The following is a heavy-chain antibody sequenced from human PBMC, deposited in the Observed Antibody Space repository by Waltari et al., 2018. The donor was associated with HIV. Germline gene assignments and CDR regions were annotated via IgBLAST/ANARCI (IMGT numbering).Heavy chain of an antibody. J-gene: IGHJ3*01. CDR3: ARSRSDAFDL. V-gene: IGHV3-7*01. CDR2: IKEDGSEK. CDR1: GSPLSSDW. Sequence: EVQLVESGGGLVQPGGSLRLSCEATGSPLSSDWMTWVRQAPRKGLEWVANIKEDGSEKWYVDSVKGRFTISRDNAKNSVYLQMNSLRAEDTAVYYCARSRSDAFDLWGQVTMVTVSS.